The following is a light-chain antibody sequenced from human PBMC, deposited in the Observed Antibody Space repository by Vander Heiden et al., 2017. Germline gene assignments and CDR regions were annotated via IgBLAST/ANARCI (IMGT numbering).Light chain of an antibody. CDR1: RRDIDHFNY. Sequence: SPLTPPASVSGAPGPSSTTPYTCTRRDIDHFNYVCWYQQHPGKAPKLVIYDVSSRPSGVSHRFSGSKSGHTATLTISGLQPEDEADYFCNSHTSVSTQVFGPGTRVTV. CDR2: DVS. J-gene: IGLJ1*01. V-gene: IGLV2-14*01. CDR3: NSHTSVSTQV.